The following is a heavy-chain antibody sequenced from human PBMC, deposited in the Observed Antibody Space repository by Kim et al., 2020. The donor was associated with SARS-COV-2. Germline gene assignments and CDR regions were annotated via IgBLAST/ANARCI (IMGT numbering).Heavy chain of an antibody. D-gene: IGHD6-13*01. CDR3: AREGLAAAEGYFDY. J-gene: IGHJ4*02. V-gene: IGHV4-4*02. CDR2: IYHSGST. CDR1: GGSISSSNW. Sequence: SETLSLTCAVSGGSISSSNWWSWVRQPPGKGLEWIGEIYHSGSTNYNPSLKSRVTISVDKSKNQFSLKLSSVTAADTAVYYCAREGLAAAEGYFDYWGQGTLVTVSS.